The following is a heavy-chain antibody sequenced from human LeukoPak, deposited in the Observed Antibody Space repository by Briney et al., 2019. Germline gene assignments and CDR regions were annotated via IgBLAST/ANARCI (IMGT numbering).Heavy chain of an antibody. CDR3: AKVVFGGLGVDV. J-gene: IGHJ6*02. V-gene: IGHV3-30*18. Sequence: GGSLRLSCAASGFTFSSYAMSWVRQAPGKGLEWVAVISYDGSNKYYADSVKGRFTISRDNSKNTLYLQMNSLRAEDTAVYYCAKVVFGGLGVDVWGQGTTVTVSS. D-gene: IGHD4-23*01. CDR2: ISYDGSNK. CDR1: GFTFSSYA.